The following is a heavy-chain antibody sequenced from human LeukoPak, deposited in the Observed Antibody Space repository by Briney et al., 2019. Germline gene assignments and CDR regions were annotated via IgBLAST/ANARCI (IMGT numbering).Heavy chain of an antibody. CDR2: ISGSGDST. Sequence: GGSLRLSCVASGFTFGSYAMSWVRQAPGKGLEWVSSISGSGDSTYYADSVKGRFTISRDNSKNTLYLQMNSLRAEDTAIYYCAKDRWELPRVWFDPWGQGTLVTVSS. CDR1: GFTFGSYA. J-gene: IGHJ5*02. CDR3: AKDRWELPRVWFDP. V-gene: IGHV3-23*01. D-gene: IGHD1-26*01.